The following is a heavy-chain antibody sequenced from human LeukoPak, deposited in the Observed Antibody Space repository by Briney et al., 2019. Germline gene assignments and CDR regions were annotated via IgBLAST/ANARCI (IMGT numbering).Heavy chain of an antibody. J-gene: IGHJ4*02. CDR2: IYYSGST. D-gene: IGHD3-22*01. Sequence: PSETLSLTCTVSGGSISSSSYYWGWIRQPPGKGLEWIGSIYYSGSTYYNPSLKSRVTISVDTSKNQFSLTLTSVSAADTAVYYCARHPHYYYDNSARWGQGTLVTVSS. CDR1: GGSISSSSYY. V-gene: IGHV4-39*01. CDR3: ARHPHYYYDNSAR.